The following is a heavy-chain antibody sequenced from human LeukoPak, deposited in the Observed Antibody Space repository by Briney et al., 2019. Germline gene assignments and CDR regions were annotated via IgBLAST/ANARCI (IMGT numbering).Heavy chain of an antibody. V-gene: IGHV3-73*01. D-gene: IGHD1-7*01. CDR1: GFTFSGSA. CDR2: IRSKANSYAT. Sequence: PGGSLRLSCAASGFTFSGSAMHWVRQASGKGLEWVGRIRSKANSYATAYAASVKGRFTISRDDSKNTAYLQMNSLKTEDTAVYYCTQSSPGWNSVRTYYYYGMDVWGQGTTVTASS. J-gene: IGHJ6*02. CDR3: TQSSPGWNSVRTYYYYGMDV.